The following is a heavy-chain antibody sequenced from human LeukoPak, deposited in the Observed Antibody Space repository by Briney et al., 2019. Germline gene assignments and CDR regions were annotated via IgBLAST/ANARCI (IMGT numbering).Heavy chain of an antibody. Sequence: GGSLRLSCAASGFTFSSYSMNWVRQAPGKGLEWVGFIRGKAYGGTTEYAASVKGRFTISRDDSKSIAYLQMNSLKTEDTAVYYCTIVGATWGQGTLVTVSS. V-gene: IGHV3-49*04. CDR3: TIVGAT. J-gene: IGHJ5*02. CDR1: GFTFSSYS. D-gene: IGHD1-26*01. CDR2: IRGKAYGGTT.